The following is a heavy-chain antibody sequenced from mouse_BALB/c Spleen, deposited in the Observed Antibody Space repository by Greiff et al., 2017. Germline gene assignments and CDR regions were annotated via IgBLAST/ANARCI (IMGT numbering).Heavy chain of an antibody. J-gene: IGHJ3*01. CDR2: IYPGDGDT. CDR3: ARGDEGFAY. V-gene: IGHV1-87*01. D-gene: IGHD3-3*01. CDR1: GYTFTSYW. Sequence: VQLQQSGAELARPGASVKLSCKASGYTFTSYWMQWVKQRPGQGLEWIGAIYPGDGDTRYTQKFKGKATLTADKSSSTAYMQLSSLASEDSAVYYCARGDEGFAYWGQGTLVTVSA.